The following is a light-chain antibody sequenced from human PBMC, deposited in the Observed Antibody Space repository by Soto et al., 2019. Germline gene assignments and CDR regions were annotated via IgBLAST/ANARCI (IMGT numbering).Light chain of an antibody. CDR3: MQGTHWPIT. J-gene: IGKJ5*01. V-gene: IGKV2-30*02. Sequence: VVMTQSPLSLPFTLGQPASISCRSNQSLVLSDGTAYFSWFQQRPGRSPRRLIYKVSNRDSGVPARFSGSGSGTDFALKISRVEAEDVGVYYCMQGTHWPITFGQGTRLEIK. CDR1: QSLVLSDGTAY. CDR2: KVS.